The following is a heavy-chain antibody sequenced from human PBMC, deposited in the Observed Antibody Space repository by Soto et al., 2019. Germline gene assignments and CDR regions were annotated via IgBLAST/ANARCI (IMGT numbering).Heavy chain of an antibody. CDR3: AREGLDGLHYYDSSGYSPLYY. J-gene: IGHJ4*02. V-gene: IGHV4-30-4*01. CDR2: IYYSGST. Sequence: PSETLSLTCIVSGGSISSGDYYWSWIRQPPAKGLEWFGYIYYSGSTYYNPSLKSRVSISVDTSKNHFSLKLSSVTAADTAVYYCAREGLDGLHYYDSSGYSPLYYWGQGTLVTVSS. CDR1: GGSISSGDYY. D-gene: IGHD3-22*01.